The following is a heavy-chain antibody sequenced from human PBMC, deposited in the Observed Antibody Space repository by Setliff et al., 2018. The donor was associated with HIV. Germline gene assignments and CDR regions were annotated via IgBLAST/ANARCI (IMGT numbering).Heavy chain of an antibody. CDR2: IKTKNEGAAT. V-gene: IGHV3-15*01. CDR1: GFTFSSAW. CDR3: AKDSRRGDAYNVGVFDF. Sequence: PGGSLRLSCAASGFTFSSAWMSWVRQAPGKGLEWVGRIKTKNEGAATYYAAPVKGRFTISRDDSKNTLYLRMDSLRAEDTAIYYCAKDSRRGDAYNVGVFDFWGQGTMVTVSS. D-gene: IGHD3-10*01. J-gene: IGHJ3*01.